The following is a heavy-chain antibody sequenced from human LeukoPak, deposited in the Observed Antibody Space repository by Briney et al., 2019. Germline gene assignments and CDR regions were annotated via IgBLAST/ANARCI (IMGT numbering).Heavy chain of an antibody. CDR2: INPKNAAT. D-gene: IGHD3-16*01. V-gene: IGHV1-2*02. CDR3: ARTLYIASAPGGFDY. J-gene: IGHJ4*02. Sequence: GASVKVSCKASGYRFTYYYIHWVRQAPGQGLEWMGWINPKNAATNYAQKFQGRVTMTRDTSTGTVYMEVNALRSDDTAVYYCARTLYIASAPGGFDYWGQGTLVTVSS. CDR1: GYRFTYYY.